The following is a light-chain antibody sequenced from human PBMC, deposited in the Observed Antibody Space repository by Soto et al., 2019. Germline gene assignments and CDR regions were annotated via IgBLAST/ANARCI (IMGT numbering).Light chain of an antibody. Sequence: DNVLTKSPGHVPLSTGERVTLSGRASQSVTNNQFAWFRQKPGQATRLLIWGVSNRATGITDRFSGSGSGTDFTLTISRLEPEDLVVLYCYQEGSTPQAFSPGTKVEIK. CDR1: QSVTNNQ. CDR2: GVS. CDR3: YQEGSTPQA. J-gene: IGKJ4*02. V-gene: IGKV3-20*01.